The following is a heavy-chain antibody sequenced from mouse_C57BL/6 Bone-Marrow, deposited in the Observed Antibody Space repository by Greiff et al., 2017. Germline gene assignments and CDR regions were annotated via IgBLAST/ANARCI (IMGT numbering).Heavy chain of an antibody. Sequence: EVMLVESGGGLVKPGGSLKLSCAASGFTFSDSGMHWVRPAPEQGLAWVAYISSGSSTIYYADTVKGRFTISRNNATNTLFLQMTSLRSEDTAMYYCARNSYWYCEVGGTGTTGTGAS. CDR3: ARNSYWYCEV. V-gene: IGHV5-17*01. CDR1: GFTFSDSG. J-gene: IGHJ1*03. CDR2: ISSGSSTI.